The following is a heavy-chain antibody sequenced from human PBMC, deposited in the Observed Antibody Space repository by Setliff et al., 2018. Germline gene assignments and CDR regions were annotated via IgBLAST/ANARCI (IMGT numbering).Heavy chain of an antibody. D-gene: IGHD6-25*01. V-gene: IGHV3-33*08. CDR1: GFTFSNTR. CDR3: ERGNSGGDY. J-gene: IGHJ4*02. Sequence: PGGSLRLSCAASGFTFSNTRMHWVRQAPGKGLECVAVIWHDGGNKCHADSVKGRFTISRDNSTNTLYLQMNSLRPEDTAVYYCERGNSGGDYWGQGTLVTVSS. CDR2: IWHDGGNK.